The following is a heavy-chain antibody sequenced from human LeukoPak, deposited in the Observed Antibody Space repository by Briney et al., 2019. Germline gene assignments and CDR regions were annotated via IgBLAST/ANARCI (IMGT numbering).Heavy chain of an antibody. CDR1: GYSFTSYW. CDR2: IYPGDSDT. Sequence: GESLKISCKGSGYSFTSYWIGWVRQMPGKGLEWMGIIYPGDSDTRYSPSFQGQVTISADNSISTAYLQWSTLKASDTAMYYCARGREGMRSSWYATNDYYFDYWGQGTLVTVSS. V-gene: IGHV5-51*01. D-gene: IGHD6-13*01. CDR3: ARGREGMRSSWYATNDYYFDY. J-gene: IGHJ4*02.